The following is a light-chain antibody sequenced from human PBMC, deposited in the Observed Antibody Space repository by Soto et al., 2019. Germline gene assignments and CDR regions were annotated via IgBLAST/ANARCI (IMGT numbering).Light chain of an antibody. CDR3: QQYGTSPTWT. CDR1: QTISSW. V-gene: IGKV1-5*01. Sequence: DIQMTQPPSTLSASVGDRVTITCRASQTISSWLAWYQQKPGKAPKLLIYDASSLESGVPSRFSGSGSGTEFTLTISRLEPEDFAVYYCQQYGTSPTWTFGQGTKVDIK. CDR2: DAS. J-gene: IGKJ1*01.